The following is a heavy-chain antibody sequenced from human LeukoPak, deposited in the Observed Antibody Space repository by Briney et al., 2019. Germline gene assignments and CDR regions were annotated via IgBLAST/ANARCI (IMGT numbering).Heavy chain of an antibody. CDR2: IHYSGSS. V-gene: IGHV4-30-4*08. CDR3: ARESGMVRAPPYFDY. J-gene: IGHJ4*02. Sequence: PSETLSLTCTVSGGSISSGDHYWSWIHQPPGKGLEWIGYIHYSGSSYYNPSLKSRLTISVDTSKNQFSLKLRSVTAADTAVYYCARESGMVRAPPYFDYWGQGTLVTVSS. CDR1: GGSISSGDHY. D-gene: IGHD3-10*01.